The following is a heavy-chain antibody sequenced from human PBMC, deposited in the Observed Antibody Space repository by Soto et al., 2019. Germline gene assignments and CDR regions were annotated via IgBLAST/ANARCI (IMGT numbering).Heavy chain of an antibody. Sequence: SGGSLRLSCAASGFTFSNFWMHWVRQVPEKGLVWVSRINQDGSSTSYADSVKGRFTTSRDNAKNTLYLQMNSLRAEDTALYYCARGFRDFWGQGTLVTVSS. CDR1: GFTFSNFW. CDR2: INQDGSST. J-gene: IGHJ4*02. D-gene: IGHD3-10*01. V-gene: IGHV3-74*01. CDR3: ARGFRDF.